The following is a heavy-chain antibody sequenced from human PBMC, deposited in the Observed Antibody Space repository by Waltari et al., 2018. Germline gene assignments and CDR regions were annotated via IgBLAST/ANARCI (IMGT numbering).Heavy chain of an antibody. J-gene: IGHJ4*02. CDR3: ASSKDYYDSTGYTFDF. CDR2: IYYSGNT. D-gene: IGHD3-22*01. Sequence: QLQLPESGPGLVKPSETLSLTCTVSGASIRSSNYYWGWIRQPPGKGLEWIGSIYYSGNTYSIPALKRRVTISVDTSKNQCSLELTSVTAADTAVYYCASSKDYYDSTGYTFDFWGQGTLVTVSS. CDR1: GASIRSSNYY. V-gene: IGHV4-39*07.